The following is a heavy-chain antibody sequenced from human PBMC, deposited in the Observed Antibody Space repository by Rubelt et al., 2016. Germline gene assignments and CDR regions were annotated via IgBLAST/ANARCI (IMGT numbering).Heavy chain of an antibody. CDR3: ARVISGVEYSSSWHFDY. Sequence: QVQLVQSGAEVKKPGASVKVSCKASGYTFTSYGISWVRQAPGQGLEWMGWISAYNGNTNYAQKSQGRVTLTPDTSTSTAYMELRSLRSDDTAVYYCARVISGVEYSSSWHFDYWGQGTLVTVSS. CDR2: ISAYNGNT. J-gene: IGHJ4*02. D-gene: IGHD6-13*01. V-gene: IGHV1-18*01. CDR1: GYTFTSYG.